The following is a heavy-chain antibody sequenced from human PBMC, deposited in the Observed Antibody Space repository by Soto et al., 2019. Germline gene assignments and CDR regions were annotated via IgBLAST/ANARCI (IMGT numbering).Heavy chain of an antibody. CDR2: IIPMLDIT. V-gene: IGHV1-69*02. D-gene: IGHD6-13*01. CDR1: GGTFSTYT. CDR3: TLGSWSAETFDI. Sequence: QVQLVQSGAEVKKPGSSVKVSCKASGGTFSTYTIIWVRQAPGQGLEWMGRIIPMLDITNNAQRFQGRVTITADKSTSKAYLELSSLRSEDTAVYYCTLGSWSAETFDIWGRGTMVTVSS. J-gene: IGHJ3*02.